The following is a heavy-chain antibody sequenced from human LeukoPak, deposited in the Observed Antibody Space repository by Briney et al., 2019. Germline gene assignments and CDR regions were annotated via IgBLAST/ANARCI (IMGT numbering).Heavy chain of an antibody. J-gene: IGHJ4*02. V-gene: IGHV3-7*01. CDR3: ARDGLFWYVY. CDR2: IKQDGSET. D-gene: IGHD2-8*02. CDR1: GFTFSSYW. Sequence: PGGSLRLSCAASGFTFSSYWMTWVCQAPGKGLEWVANIKQDGSETYYVDSVKGRFTISRDNAKNSLYLQMNSLRAEDTAVYYCARDGLFWYVYWGQGTLVTVSS.